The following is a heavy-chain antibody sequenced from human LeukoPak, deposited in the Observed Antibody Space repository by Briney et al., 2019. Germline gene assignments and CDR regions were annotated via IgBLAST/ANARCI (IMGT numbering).Heavy chain of an antibody. CDR2: INPSGGST. J-gene: IGHJ4*02. D-gene: IGHD3-22*01. V-gene: IGHV1-46*01. CDR1: GYTFTSYY. Sequence: ASVKVSCKASGYTFTSYYMHWVRQAPGQGLEWMGIINPSGGSTSYAQRFQGRVTMTRDTSTSTVYMELSSLRSEDTAVYYCARDLTTMIVGTRKQGFQRRSFDYWGQGTLVTVSS. CDR3: ARDLTTMIVGTRKQGFQRRSFDY.